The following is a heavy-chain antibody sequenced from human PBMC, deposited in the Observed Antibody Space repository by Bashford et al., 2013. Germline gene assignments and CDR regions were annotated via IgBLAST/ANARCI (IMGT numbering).Heavy chain of an antibody. D-gene: IGHD3-10*01. J-gene: IGHJ4*02. CDR3: ARDPSGHYGSGSYLDY. CDR2: IYYSGST. CDR1: GGSVNSGTDY. Sequence: SETLSLTCAVSGGSVNSGTDYWSWIRQTPGKGLEWIGYIYYSGSTYYNPSLKSRVTISVDTSKNQFSLKLSSVTAADTAVYYCARDPSGHYGSGSYLDYWGQGTLVTVSS. V-gene: IGHV4-31*11.